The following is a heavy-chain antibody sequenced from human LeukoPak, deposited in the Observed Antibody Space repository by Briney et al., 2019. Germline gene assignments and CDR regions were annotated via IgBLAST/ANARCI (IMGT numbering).Heavy chain of an antibody. Sequence: SETLSLTCTVSGGSISSSSYYWGWIRQPPGKGLEWIGTIYYRGTTYYNPSLKSRVTLSVDTSKNEFSLSLTSVTAADTAVYYCARDFSGFCSGDCRPYYFDYWGQGILVTVSS. V-gene: IGHV4-39*07. J-gene: IGHJ4*02. CDR3: ARDFSGFCSGDCRPYYFDY. D-gene: IGHD2-15*01. CDR1: GGSISSSSYY. CDR2: IYYRGTT.